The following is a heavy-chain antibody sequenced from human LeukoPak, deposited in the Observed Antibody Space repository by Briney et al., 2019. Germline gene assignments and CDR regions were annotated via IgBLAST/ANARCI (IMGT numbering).Heavy chain of an antibody. CDR3: ARAGDSSGYYPLPFDY. CDR1: GGSISSYY. Sequence: SETLSVTCTVSGGSISSYYWSWSRQPPGKGLEWIGYIYYSGSTNYNPSLKSRVTISVDTSKNQFSLKLSSVTAADTAVYYCARAGDSSGYYPLPFDYWGQGTLVTVSS. J-gene: IGHJ4*02. V-gene: IGHV4-59*01. D-gene: IGHD3-22*01. CDR2: IYYSGST.